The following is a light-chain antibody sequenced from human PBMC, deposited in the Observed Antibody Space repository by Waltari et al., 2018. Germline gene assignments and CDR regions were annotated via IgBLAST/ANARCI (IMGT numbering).Light chain of an antibody. CDR1: RPNTGRNH. V-gene: IGLV1-47*01. Sequence: QSVLTQPPSASGPPGQRVTLSCSGSRPNTGRNHVSWYQQLPGTAPKLLIYRTNPRPSGVPDRFSGSKSGTSASLAISWLRSDDEADYYCAAWDDSLSGPRVFGGGTKLTVL. CDR3: AAWDDSLSGPRV. CDR2: RTN. J-gene: IGLJ3*02.